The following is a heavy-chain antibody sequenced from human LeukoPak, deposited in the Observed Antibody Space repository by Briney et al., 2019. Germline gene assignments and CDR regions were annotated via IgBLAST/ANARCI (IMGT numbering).Heavy chain of an antibody. CDR2: IYYSGST. J-gene: IGHJ3*02. CDR1: GGSISSSSYY. D-gene: IGHD3-10*01. Sequence: PSETLSLTCTVSGGSISSSSYYCGWIRQPPGKALEWIGSIYYSGSTYYNPSLKSRVTISVDTSKNQFSQKLSSVTAADTAVYYCARHRGQPGAFDIWGQGTMVTVSS. CDR3: ARHRGQPGAFDI. V-gene: IGHV4-39*01.